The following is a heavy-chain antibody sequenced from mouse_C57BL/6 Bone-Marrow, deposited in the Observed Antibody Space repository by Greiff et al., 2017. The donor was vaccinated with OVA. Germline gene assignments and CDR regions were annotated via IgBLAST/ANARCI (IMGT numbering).Heavy chain of an antibody. D-gene: IGHD1-1*01. CDR2: ISYDGSN. J-gene: IGHJ3*01. V-gene: IGHV3-6*01. Sequence: ESGPGLVKPSQSLSPTCSVTGYSITSGYYWNWIRQFPGHTLEWMGYISYDGSNNYNPSLKNRISITRDTSKNQFFLKLNSVTTEDTATYYCARDDYGSSSWFAYWGQGTLVTVSA. CDR1: GYSITSGYY. CDR3: ARDDYGSSSWFAY.